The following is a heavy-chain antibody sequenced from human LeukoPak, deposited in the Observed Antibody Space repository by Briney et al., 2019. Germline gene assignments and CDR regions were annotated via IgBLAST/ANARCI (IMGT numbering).Heavy chain of an antibody. CDR2: IYPGDSDT. D-gene: IGHD2-21*02. V-gene: IGHV5-51*01. CDR3: ARLVGDSYSDY. J-gene: IGHJ4*02. Sequence: GASVKVSCKASGYTFTGYYMHWVRQAPGQGLEWMGIIYPGDSDTRYSPSFQGQVTISADKSINTAYLQWSSLKASDTAMYYCARLVGDSYSDYWGQGTLVTVSS. CDR1: GYTFTGYY.